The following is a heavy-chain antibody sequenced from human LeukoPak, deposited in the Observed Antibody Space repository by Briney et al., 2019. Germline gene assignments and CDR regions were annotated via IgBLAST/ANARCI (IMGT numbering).Heavy chain of an antibody. CDR3: AILTDYGDYEFDAFDI. D-gene: IGHD4-17*01. CDR1: GFTFSSYW. Sequence: GGSLRLSCAASGFTFSSYWMSWVRQAPGKGLEWVANIKQDGSEKYYVDSVKGRFTISRDNSKNTLYLQMNSLRAEDAAVYYCAILTDYGDYEFDAFDIWGQGTMVTVSS. CDR2: IKQDGSEK. J-gene: IGHJ3*02. V-gene: IGHV3-7*01.